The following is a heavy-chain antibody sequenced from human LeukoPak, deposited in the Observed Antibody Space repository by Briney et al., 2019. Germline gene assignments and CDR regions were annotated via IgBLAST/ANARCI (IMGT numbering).Heavy chain of an antibody. J-gene: IGHJ4*02. V-gene: IGHV1-46*01. CDR2: INPSGGST. CDR3: ARLGATTQADY. D-gene: IGHD1-26*01. Sequence: ASVKVSCKASGYTFTGYYMHWVRQAPGQGLEWTGIINPSGGSTSYAQKFQGRVTMTRDTSTSTVYMELSSLRSEDTAVYYCARLGATTQADYWGQGTLVTVSS. CDR1: GYTFTGYY.